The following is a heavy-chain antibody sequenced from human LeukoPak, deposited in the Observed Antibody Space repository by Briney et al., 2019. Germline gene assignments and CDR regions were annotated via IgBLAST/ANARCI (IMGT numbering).Heavy chain of an antibody. CDR3: ARGQYDSSGYYYLGY. Sequence: ASETLSLTCTVSGGSISSSSHYWGWIRQPPGKGLEWIGSIYYSGDTYYNPSLKSRVTISVDKSKNQFSLKLSSVTAADTAVYYCARGQYDSSGYYYLGYWGQGTLVTVSS. D-gene: IGHD3-22*01. CDR1: GGSISSSSHY. V-gene: IGHV4-39*07. J-gene: IGHJ4*02. CDR2: IYYSGDT.